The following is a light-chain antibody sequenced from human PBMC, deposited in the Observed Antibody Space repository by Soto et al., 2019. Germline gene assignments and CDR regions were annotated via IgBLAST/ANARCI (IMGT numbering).Light chain of an antibody. Sequence: SVLTPPASLSGSSGQSVTISCTGTSREVGGYNLVSWYQQHPGKAPKLMIYEVSKRPSGVSNRFSGSKSGNTASLTISGLQAEDEADYYCCSYAGSSTYVCGTGTKVTVL. CDR2: EVS. CDR3: CSYAGSSTYV. CDR1: SREVGGYNL. V-gene: IGLV2-23*02. J-gene: IGLJ1*01.